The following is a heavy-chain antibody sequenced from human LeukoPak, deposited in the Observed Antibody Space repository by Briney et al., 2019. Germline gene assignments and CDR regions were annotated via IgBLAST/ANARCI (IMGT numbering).Heavy chain of an antibody. CDR1: GFTFSSYE. Sequence: GGSLRLSCAASGFTFSSYEMNWVRQAPGKGLEWVSYISSSGSTIYYADSVKGRFTISRDNAKNTLYLQMNSLRAEDTAIYYCAKEYTGTFSPFPSYFDNWGQGTLVTVSS. D-gene: IGHD1-26*01. CDR2: ISSSGSTI. CDR3: AKEYTGTFSPFPSYFDN. V-gene: IGHV3-48*03. J-gene: IGHJ4*02.